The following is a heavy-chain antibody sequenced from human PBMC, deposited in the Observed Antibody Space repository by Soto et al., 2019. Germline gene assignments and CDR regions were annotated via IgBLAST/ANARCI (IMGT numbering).Heavy chain of an antibody. D-gene: IGHD1-20*01. CDR3: AKDSITGSRRPWGWFDP. CDR2: ISWNSGSI. J-gene: IGHJ5*02. Sequence: GGSLRLSCAASGFTFADYAMHWVRQAPGKGLEWVSGISWNSGSIGYADSVKGRFTISRDNAKNSLYLQMHSLRAEDTALYYCAKDSITGSRRPWGWFDPWGQGTLVTVSS. CDR1: GFTFADYA. V-gene: IGHV3-9*01.